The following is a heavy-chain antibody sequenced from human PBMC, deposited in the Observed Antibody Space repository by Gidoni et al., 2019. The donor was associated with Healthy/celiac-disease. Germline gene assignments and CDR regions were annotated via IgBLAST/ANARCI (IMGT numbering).Heavy chain of an antibody. CDR1: GGSISSFY. Sequence: QVQLQESGPGLVKPSETLSLTCTVSGGSISSFYWSWIRQPAGKGLEWIGRIYTTGSTNYNPSLKSRVTMSVDTSKNQFSLKLSSVTAADTAVYYCARELSEGSGSANYNWFDPWGQGTLVTVSS. V-gene: IGHV4-4*07. J-gene: IGHJ5*02. CDR3: ARELSEGSGSANYNWFDP. D-gene: IGHD3-22*01. CDR2: IYTTGST.